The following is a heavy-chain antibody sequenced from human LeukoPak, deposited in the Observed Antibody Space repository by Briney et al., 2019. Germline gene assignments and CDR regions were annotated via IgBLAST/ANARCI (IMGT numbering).Heavy chain of an antibody. CDR2: IIPIFGTA. CDR1: GGTFSSYA. CDR3: ARGAAAYGSGSYYSPSNFDY. J-gene: IGHJ4*02. D-gene: IGHD3-10*01. V-gene: IGHV1-69*13. Sequence: ASVKVSGKTSGGTFSSYAIRWVRQAPGQRLEWMGGIIPIFGTANYAQKFQGRVTITADESTSTAYMELSSLRSEDTAVYYCARGAAAYGSGSYYSPSNFDYWGQGTLVTVSS.